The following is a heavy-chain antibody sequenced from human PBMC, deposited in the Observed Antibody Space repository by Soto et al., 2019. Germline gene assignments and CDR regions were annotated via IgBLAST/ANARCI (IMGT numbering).Heavy chain of an antibody. D-gene: IGHD1-26*01. J-gene: IGHJ4*02. CDR2: IYFSGST. CDR3: AHDSHGGNTYFDL. Sequence: VQLQESGPGLVRPSETLSLTCTVSGGSISSGNFYWSWIRQPPGKGLEWIGYIYFSGSTSLSPPLKSRLTMSLDTSNNQFSLKLTSVTAAETAVYYCAHDSHGGNTYFDLWGQGALVTVSS. V-gene: IGHV4-30-4*01. CDR1: GGSISSGNFY.